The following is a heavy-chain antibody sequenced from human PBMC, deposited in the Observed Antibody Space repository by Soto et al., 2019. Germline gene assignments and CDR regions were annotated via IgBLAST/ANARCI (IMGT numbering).Heavy chain of an antibody. CDR2: IYPGDSDT. CDR1: GYSFTSYW. V-gene: IGHV5-51*01. CDR3: ARQGQYMKQWLAKDY. Sequence: GESLKISCKGSGYSFTSYWIGWVRQMPGKGLEWMGIIYPGDSDTRYSPSFQGQVTISADKSISTAYLQWSSLKASDTAMYYCARQGQYMKQWLAKDYWGQGTLVTVSS. J-gene: IGHJ4*02. D-gene: IGHD6-19*01.